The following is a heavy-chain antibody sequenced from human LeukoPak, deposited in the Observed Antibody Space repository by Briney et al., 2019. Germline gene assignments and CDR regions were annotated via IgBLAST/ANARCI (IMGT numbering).Heavy chain of an antibody. D-gene: IGHD2-8*02. CDR1: GFTFSSYW. V-gene: IGHV3-23*01. Sequence: PGGSLRLSCAVSGFTFSSYWMSWVRQAPGKGPEWVSSIFPSGGEIHYADSVRGRFTISRDNSKSTLSLQMNSLRAEDTAIYYCATYRQVLLPFESWGQGTLVTVSS. CDR2: IFPSGGEI. J-gene: IGHJ4*02. CDR3: ATYRQVLLPFES.